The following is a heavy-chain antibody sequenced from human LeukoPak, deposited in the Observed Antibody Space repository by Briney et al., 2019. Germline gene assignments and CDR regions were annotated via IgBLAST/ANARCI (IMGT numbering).Heavy chain of an antibody. V-gene: IGHV3-11*01. CDR3: ARSGYSYGYGLYGMDV. Sequence: GGPLRLSCAASGFTFSSYAMSWIRQAPGKGLEWVSYISSSGSTIYYADSVKGRFTISRDNAKNSLYLQMNSLRAEDTAVYYCARSGYSYGYGLYGMDVWGQGTTVTVSS. CDR2: ISSSGSTI. J-gene: IGHJ6*02. CDR1: GFTFSSYA. D-gene: IGHD5-18*01.